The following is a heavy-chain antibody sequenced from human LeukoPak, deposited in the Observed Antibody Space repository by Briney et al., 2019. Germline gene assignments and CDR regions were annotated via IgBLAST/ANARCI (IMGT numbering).Heavy chain of an antibody. J-gene: IGHJ5*02. CDR3: ARAGPYSYGYFNWFNP. Sequence: GASVKVSCKASGYTFTGYYMHWVRQAPGQGLEWMGWINPNSGGTNYAQKFQGRVTMTRDTSISTAYMELSRLRSDDTAVYYCARAGPYSYGYFNWFNPWGQGTLVTVSS. V-gene: IGHV1-2*02. D-gene: IGHD5-18*01. CDR1: GYTFTGYY. CDR2: INPNSGGT.